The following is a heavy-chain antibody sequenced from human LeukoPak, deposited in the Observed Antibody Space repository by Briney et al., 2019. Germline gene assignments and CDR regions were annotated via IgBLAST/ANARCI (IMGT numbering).Heavy chain of an antibody. CDR1: EFTFSSYA. Sequence: GGSLRLSCAASEFTFSSYAMHWVRQAPGKGLEWVAVISYDGSNKYYADSVKGRFTISRDNSKNTLYLQMNSLRAEDTAVYYCARDYGVDYWGQGTLVTVSS. J-gene: IGHJ4*02. CDR3: ARDYGVDY. CDR2: ISYDGSNK. D-gene: IGHD3-16*01. V-gene: IGHV3-30-3*01.